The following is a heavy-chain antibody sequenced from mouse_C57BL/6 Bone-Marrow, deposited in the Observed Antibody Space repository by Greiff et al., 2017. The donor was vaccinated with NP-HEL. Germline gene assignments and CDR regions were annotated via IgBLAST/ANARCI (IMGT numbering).Heavy chain of an antibody. CDR1: GYTFTSYW. CDR2: IDPNSGGT. Sequence: QVQLQQSGAELVKPGASVKLSCKASGYTFTSYWMHWVKQRPGRGLEWIGRIDPNSGGTKYNEKFKSKATLTVDKPSSTAYMQLSSLTSEDSAVYYGAREELGPTVVDWYFDVWGTGTTVTVSS. CDR3: AREELGPTVVDWYFDV. V-gene: IGHV1-72*01. J-gene: IGHJ1*03. D-gene: IGHD1-1*01.